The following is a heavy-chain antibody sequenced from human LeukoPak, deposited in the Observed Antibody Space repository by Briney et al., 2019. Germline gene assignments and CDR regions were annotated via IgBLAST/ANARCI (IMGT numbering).Heavy chain of an antibody. CDR3: SADLSPRMFDP. CDR1: GFTLITST. V-gene: IGHV1-58*02. D-gene: IGHD2-15*01. J-gene: IGHJ5*02. Sequence: SVKVSCKASGFTLITSTIPWVRQARGQRLELIGWIVVGSCDTNYAQRFQERVTITRNMSTSTAYRELSSLRSEDTAVYYCSADLSPRMFDPWGQGTLVTVSS. CDR2: IVVGSCDT.